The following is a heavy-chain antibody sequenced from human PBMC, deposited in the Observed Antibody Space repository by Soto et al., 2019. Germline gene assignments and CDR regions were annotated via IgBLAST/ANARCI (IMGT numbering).Heavy chain of an antibody. CDR1: RFTFSSYA. CDR2: ISGSGVST. J-gene: IGHJ4*02. CDR3: AKDFEHSRDSSGYYYWGYFDY. Sequence: EVQLLESGGGLVQPGGSLRLSCADSRFTFSSYAMSWVRQAPGKELEWVSAISGSGVSTYYADSVKGRFTISRDNSKNTLYLQMNSLRAEDTAVYYCAKDFEHSRDSSGYYYWGYFDYWGQGTLVTVSS. D-gene: IGHD3-22*01. V-gene: IGHV3-23*01.